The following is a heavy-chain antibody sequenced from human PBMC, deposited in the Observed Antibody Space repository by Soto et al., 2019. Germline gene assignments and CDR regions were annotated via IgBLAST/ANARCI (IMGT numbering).Heavy chain of an antibody. V-gene: IGHV4-39*01. CDR2: IYYSGRT. CDR1: GGSISSSSYY. J-gene: IGHJ6*03. CDR3: ARRPRRNYYYMDV. Sequence: QLQLQESGPGLVKPSETLSLTCTVSGGSISSSSYYWGWIRQPPGKGLEWIGSIYYSGRTYYNPSLKSRVTISVDTSKNQFSLKLSSVTAADTAVYYCARRPRRNYYYMDVWGKGTTVTVSS.